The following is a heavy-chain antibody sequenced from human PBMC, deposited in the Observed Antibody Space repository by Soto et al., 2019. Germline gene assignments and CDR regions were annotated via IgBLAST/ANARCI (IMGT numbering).Heavy chain of an antibody. CDR3: ARSSGSYYTDWFDP. CDR1: GGSISSGDYY. D-gene: IGHD1-26*01. J-gene: IGHJ5*02. V-gene: IGHV4-30-4*01. CDR2: IYYSGST. Sequence: SETLSLTCTVSGGSISSGDYYWSWIRQPPGKGLEWIGYIYYSGSTYYNPSLKSRVTISVDTSKNQFSLKLSSVTAAVTSVYYSARSSGSYYTDWFDPWGQGTLVSSPQ.